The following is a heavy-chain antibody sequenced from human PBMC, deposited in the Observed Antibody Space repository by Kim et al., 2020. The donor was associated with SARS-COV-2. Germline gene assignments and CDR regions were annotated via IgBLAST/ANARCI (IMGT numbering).Heavy chain of an antibody. Sequence: GGSLRLSYAASGFIFSDFAMSWVRQAPGKGLEWVSSISVSGADTYYADSVKGRLTIFRDNSKNTLYLQMDSLRAEDTAVYYCARTGRGSPSWYFDLWGR. CDR2: ISVSGADT. V-gene: IGHV3-23*01. D-gene: IGHD1-26*01. J-gene: IGHJ2*01. CDR3: ARTGRGSPSWYFDL. CDR1: GFIFSDFA.